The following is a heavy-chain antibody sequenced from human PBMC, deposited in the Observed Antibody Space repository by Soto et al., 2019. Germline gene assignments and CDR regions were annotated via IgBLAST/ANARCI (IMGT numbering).Heavy chain of an antibody. CDR3: AKERRTYGGSRDPFDS. Sequence: EVQLLESGGGFLQPGGSLRLSCAASGFTFSSFALSWVRQAPGKGLEWVSSISGSGGSTYYADSVKGRFTISRDNSKNTLFMHMNSLRVEDTAVYFCAKERRTYGGSRDPFDSWGQGTLVTVSS. V-gene: IGHV3-23*01. J-gene: IGHJ4*02. CDR2: ISGSGGST. CDR1: GFTFSSFA. D-gene: IGHD3-3*02.